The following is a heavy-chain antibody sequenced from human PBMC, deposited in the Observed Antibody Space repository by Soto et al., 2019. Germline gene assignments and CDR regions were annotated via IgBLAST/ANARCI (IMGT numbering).Heavy chain of an antibody. J-gene: IGHJ4*02. D-gene: IGHD3-10*01. CDR1: GGSISSGDYY. CDR3: ARVGGFGATTIDY. CDR2: IYYSGST. Sequence: PLSLTFTVSGGSISSGDYYWSWIRQPPGKGLEWIGYIYYSGSTYYNPSLKSRVTISVDTSKNQFSLKLSSVTAADTAVYYCARVGGFGATTIDYWGQGTLVTVSS. V-gene: IGHV4-30-4*01.